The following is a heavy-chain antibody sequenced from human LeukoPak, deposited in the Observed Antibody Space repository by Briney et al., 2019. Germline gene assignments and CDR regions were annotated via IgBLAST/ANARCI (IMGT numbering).Heavy chain of an antibody. CDR2: ISYDGSNK. D-gene: IGHD6-19*01. CDR3: AKLSSGFHS. J-gene: IGHJ5*02. CDR1: GFTFSSYG. V-gene: IGHV3-30*18. Sequence: GRSLRLSCAASGFTFSSYGMHWVRQAPGKGLEWVAVISYDGSNKYYADSVKGRFTISRDNSKNTLYLRMNSLRAEDTAVYYCAKLSSGFHSWGQGTLVTVSS.